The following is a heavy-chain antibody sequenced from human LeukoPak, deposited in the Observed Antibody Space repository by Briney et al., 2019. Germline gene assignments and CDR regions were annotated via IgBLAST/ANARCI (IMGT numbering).Heavy chain of an antibody. CDR2: INHSGST. J-gene: IGHJ5*02. Sequence: PSETLSLTCAVYGGSFSGYYWSWIRQPPGKGLEWIGEINHSGSTNYNPSLKSRVTISVDTSKNQFSLKLSSVTAADTAVYYCARGGEDLNWFDPWGQGTLVTVSS. CDR1: GGSFSGYY. CDR3: ARGGEDLNWFDP. D-gene: IGHD3-10*01. V-gene: IGHV4-34*01.